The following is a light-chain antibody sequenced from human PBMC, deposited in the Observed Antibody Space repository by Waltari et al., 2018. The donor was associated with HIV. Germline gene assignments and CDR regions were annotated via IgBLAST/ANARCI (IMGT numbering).Light chain of an antibody. J-gene: IGLJ1*01. V-gene: IGLV2-23*02. CDR3: CSYAGSSTFV. Sequence: QSALTQPASVSGSPGQSITISCTGTSSDVGNYNYVSSYQQHPGKDPKLMIYDVTKRPSGISDRFSGSKSDNTASLTISGLQAEDEADYYCCSYAGSSTFVFGTGTKVTVL. CDR2: DVT. CDR1: SSDVGNYNY.